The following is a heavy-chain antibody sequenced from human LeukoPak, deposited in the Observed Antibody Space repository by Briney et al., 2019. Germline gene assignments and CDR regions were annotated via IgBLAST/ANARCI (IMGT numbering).Heavy chain of an antibody. CDR2: ISSSSSYI. Sequence: GGSLRLSCAASGFTFSSYSMNWVRQAPGKGLEWVSSISSSSSYIYYADSVKGRFTISRDNAKNSLYLQMNSLRAEDTAVYYCARDLETVFGVATSRYFDYWGQGTLVTVSS. CDR1: GFTFSSYS. J-gene: IGHJ4*02. V-gene: IGHV3-21*01. CDR3: ARDLETVFGVATSRYFDY. D-gene: IGHD3-3*01.